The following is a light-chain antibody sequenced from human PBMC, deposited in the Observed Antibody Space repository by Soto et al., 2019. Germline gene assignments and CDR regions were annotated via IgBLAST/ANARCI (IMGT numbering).Light chain of an antibody. Sequence: QSALTQPRSVSGSPGQSVTISCTGTSSDVGGYNYVSWYQQHPGKAPKLMIDDVSKRPSGVPDRFSGSKSGNTASLTISGLQAEDEADYYCCSYAGSYSYVFGTGTNVTVL. CDR2: DVS. CDR1: SSDVGGYNY. CDR3: CSYAGSYSYV. J-gene: IGLJ1*01. V-gene: IGLV2-11*01.